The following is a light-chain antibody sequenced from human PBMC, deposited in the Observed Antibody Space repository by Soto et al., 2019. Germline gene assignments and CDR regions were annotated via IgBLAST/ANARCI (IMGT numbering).Light chain of an antibody. CDR2: GAS. V-gene: IGKV3-20*01. Sequence: EIVVTQSPGTLSLSPGERATLSCRASHSVSSSYLAWYQQKPGQAPRLRIYGASSRATGIPDRFSGSGSGTDFTLTISRLDPEDFAVYYCQQYGSSPRTFGQGTKLEIK. CDR3: QQYGSSPRT. CDR1: HSVSSSY. J-gene: IGKJ2*01.